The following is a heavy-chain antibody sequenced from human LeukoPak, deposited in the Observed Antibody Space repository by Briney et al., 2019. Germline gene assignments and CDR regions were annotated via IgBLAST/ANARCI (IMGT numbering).Heavy chain of an antibody. V-gene: IGHV1-2*02. Sequence: DSVKLSCKASGFTFTDYYVHWVRQAPGQGLEWMGCINPNSGVTNYAQQFQGRVTMTRNTSISTTYMELKRLRSDDTAVFYCARGDDPVVVTATYYCDYWGQGTLVTVSS. J-gene: IGHJ4*02. CDR1: GFTFTDYY. CDR3: ARGDDPVVVTATYYCDY. CDR2: INPNSGVT. D-gene: IGHD2-21*02.